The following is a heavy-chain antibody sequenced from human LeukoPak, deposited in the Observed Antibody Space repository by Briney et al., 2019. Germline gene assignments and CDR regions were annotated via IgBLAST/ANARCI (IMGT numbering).Heavy chain of an antibody. CDR2: TSSDLNVK. Sequence: GGSLGLSCAASGCTFSSYAMHWVRQAPGKGLEWVAVTSSDLNVKLYADSVKGRFTISRDNSRSTLYLQMNSLRPEDTAIYYCAREGYYGSGSPPSLYFDYWGQGTLVTVSS. V-gene: IGHV3-30-3*01. J-gene: IGHJ4*02. CDR1: GCTFSSYA. D-gene: IGHD3-10*01. CDR3: AREGYYGSGSPPSLYFDY.